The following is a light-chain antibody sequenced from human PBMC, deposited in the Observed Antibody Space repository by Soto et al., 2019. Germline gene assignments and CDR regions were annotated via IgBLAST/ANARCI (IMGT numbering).Light chain of an antibody. CDR3: SSYTSSSTLSVV. V-gene: IGLV2-14*01. CDR1: SSGVGGYNY. J-gene: IGLJ2*01. Sequence: QSALTQPASVSGSPGQSITISCTGTSSGVGGYNYVSWYQQHPGKAPKLMIYGVTNRPSGVSNRFSGSKSANTASLTISGLQAEDEADYYCSSYTSSSTLSVVFGGGTKLTVL. CDR2: GVT.